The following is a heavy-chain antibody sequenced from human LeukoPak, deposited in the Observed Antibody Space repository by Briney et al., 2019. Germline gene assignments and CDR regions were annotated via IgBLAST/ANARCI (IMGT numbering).Heavy chain of an antibody. D-gene: IGHD4-11*01. V-gene: IGHV1-2*02. Sequence: ASVTVSCKASGYTFRGNYILWLRQAPGQGLEWMGWIDANNGDTKSAQKFQGRVTMSRDTSISTAYMDLSSLSPDDAAVYYCARDPSSVTLYFFDYWGQGTLVTVSS. J-gene: IGHJ4*02. CDR1: GYTFRGNY. CDR2: IDANNGDT. CDR3: ARDPSSVTLYFFDY.